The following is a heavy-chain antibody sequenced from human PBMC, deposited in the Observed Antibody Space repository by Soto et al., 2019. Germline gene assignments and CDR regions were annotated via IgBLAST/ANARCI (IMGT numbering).Heavy chain of an antibody. J-gene: IGHJ3*02. CDR1: GYDFSSYW. Sequence: EVQLVQSGAGVKKPGESLRISCQGSGYDFSSYWVGWVRQMPGKGLEWWGIIYPGDSDTRYSPSFQGQVTISVDKSIDTAALQWSSLKASDTAMYYCARRRPSTAFDIWGQGTMVTVSS. D-gene: IGHD2-2*01. CDR3: ARRRPSTAFDI. V-gene: IGHV5-51*03. CDR2: IYPGDSDT.